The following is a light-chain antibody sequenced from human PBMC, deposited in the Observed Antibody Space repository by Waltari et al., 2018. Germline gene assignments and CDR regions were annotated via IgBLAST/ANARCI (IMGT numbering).Light chain of an antibody. CDR2: KAS. CDR3: QQYNSYPYT. CDR1: QRITIW. J-gene: IGKJ2*01. V-gene: IGKV1-5*03. Sequence: CRASQRITIWLAWYQQKPGKAPKLLIYKASTLEGGVPSRFSGSGSGTEFTLTISSLQPDDFATYHCQQYNSYPYTFGQGTKLEIK.